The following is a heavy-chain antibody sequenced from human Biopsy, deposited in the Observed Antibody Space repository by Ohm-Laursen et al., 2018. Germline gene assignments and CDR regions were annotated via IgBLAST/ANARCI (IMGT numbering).Heavy chain of an antibody. D-gene: IGHD3-3*01. V-gene: IGHV4-61*01. CDR3: ARLYRLDDYWYDDPPDAFDI. Sequence: GTLSLTCTVSGGSISSGFYYWSWIRQPPGKGLEWIGHVYYSGTTNYNPSLKSRVTISVDTSKKQFSLKLTSVISADTAVFFCARLYRLDDYWYDDPPDAFDIWGQGTMVTVSS. CDR1: GGSISSGFYY. J-gene: IGHJ3*02. CDR2: VYYSGTT.